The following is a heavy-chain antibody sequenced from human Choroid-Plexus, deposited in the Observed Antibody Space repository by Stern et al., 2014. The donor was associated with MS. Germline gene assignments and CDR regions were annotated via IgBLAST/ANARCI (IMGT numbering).Heavy chain of an antibody. J-gene: IGHJ5*02. V-gene: IGHV3-30*18. CDR3: AKDRQYLTYFFDH. Sequence: VQLVESGGGVVQPGRPLRRSCVASGFTFGSCAMHWVRQAPGKGREWVAGVSYDGSNKYYADSVKGRFTISRDNSQNTLYMQMSSLRPEDTAVYYCAKDRQYLTYFFDHWGQGSLVTVSS. CDR1: GFTFGSCA. D-gene: IGHD2/OR15-2a*01. CDR2: VSYDGSNK.